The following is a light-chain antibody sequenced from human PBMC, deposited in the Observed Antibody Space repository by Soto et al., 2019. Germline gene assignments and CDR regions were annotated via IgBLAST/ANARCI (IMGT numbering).Light chain of an antibody. J-gene: IGKJ2*01. Sequence: EIVLTHSPGTLSLSPGERPTLPCRASQRIRSTYLAWYQQKLGQAPRLLIYGASSRATGIPDRFSGSGSGTDFTLTISRLEPEDFAVYYCQQYGSSPPYSFGQGTTLEF. CDR2: GAS. V-gene: IGKV3-20*01. CDR3: QQYGSSPPYS. CDR1: QRIRSTY.